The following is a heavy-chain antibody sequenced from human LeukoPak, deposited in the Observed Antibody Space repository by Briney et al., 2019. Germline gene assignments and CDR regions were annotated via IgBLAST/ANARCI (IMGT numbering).Heavy chain of an antibody. J-gene: IGHJ6*02. CDR1: GGSFSGYY. CDR3: ARDRLLWFGELLGVTDYYGMDV. CDR2: INHSGST. Sequence: PSETLSLTCAVYGGSFSGYYWSWIRQPPGKGLEWIGEINHSGSTNYNPSLKSRVTISVDTSKNQFSLKLSSVTAADTAVYYCARDRLLWFGELLGVTDYYGMDVWGQGTTVTVSS. V-gene: IGHV4-34*01. D-gene: IGHD3-10*01.